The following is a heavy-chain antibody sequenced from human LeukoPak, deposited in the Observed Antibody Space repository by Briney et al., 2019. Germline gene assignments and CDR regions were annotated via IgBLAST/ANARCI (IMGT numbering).Heavy chain of an antibody. V-gene: IGHV1-24*01. CDR3: ARPSDGHQWLVFDY. J-gene: IGHJ4*02. CDR2: FDPEDGET. D-gene: IGHD6-19*01. CDR1: GYTLTELS. Sequence: AASVKVSCKVSGYTLTELSMHWVRQAPGKGLEWMGGFDPEDGETIYAQKFQGRVTMTEDTSTDTAYMELSSLRSEDTAVYYCARPSDGHQWLVFDYWGQGTLVTVSS.